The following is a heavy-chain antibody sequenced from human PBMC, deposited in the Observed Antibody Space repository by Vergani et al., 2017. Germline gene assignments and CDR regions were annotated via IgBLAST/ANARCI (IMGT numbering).Heavy chain of an antibody. CDR2: IWYDGSNK. Sequence: QVQLVESGGGVVQPGRSLRLSCAASGFTFSSYGMHWVRQAPGKGLEWVAVIWYDGSNKYYADSVKGRFTISRDNSKNTLYLQMNSLRAEDTAVYYCARRDVGGDPNFDYWGQGTLVTVSS. D-gene: IGHD1-26*01. CDR3: ARRDVGGDPNFDY. V-gene: IGHV3-33*01. CDR1: GFTFSSYG. J-gene: IGHJ4*02.